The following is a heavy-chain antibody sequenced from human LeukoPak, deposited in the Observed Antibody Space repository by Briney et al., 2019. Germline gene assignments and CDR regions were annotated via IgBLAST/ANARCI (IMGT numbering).Heavy chain of an antibody. V-gene: IGHV3-23*01. CDR1: GFTFNNYA. CDR3: AKVSGGGLYYDGMDV. Sequence: GGSLRLSCAASGFTFNNYAMNWVRQAPGKGLEWVSVISGSGGTSYYADSVKGRFTISRDSSKNTLYLQMNSLRAEDTAVYYCAKVSGGGLYYDGMDVWGQGTTVTVSS. J-gene: IGHJ6*02. CDR2: ISGSGGTS. D-gene: IGHD1-14*01.